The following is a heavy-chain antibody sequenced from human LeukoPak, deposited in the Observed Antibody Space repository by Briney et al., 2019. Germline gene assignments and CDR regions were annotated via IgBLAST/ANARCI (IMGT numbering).Heavy chain of an antibody. CDR1: GFTFSHAW. J-gene: IGHJ4*02. D-gene: IGHD2-15*01. CDR2: IKSKNDGGTT. CDR3: AADLGYCSGGSCHRARFDS. Sequence: GGSLRLSCAASGFTFSHAWMSWVRQAPGKGLEWVGRIKSKNDGGTTDYAAPVKGRFTISTDDSKNTLYLQMNGLKTEDTAVYHCAADLGYCSGGSCHRARFDSWGQGILVTVSS. V-gene: IGHV3-15*01.